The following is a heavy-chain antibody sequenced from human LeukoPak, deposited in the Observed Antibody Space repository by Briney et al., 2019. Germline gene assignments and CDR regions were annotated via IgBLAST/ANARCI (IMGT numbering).Heavy chain of an antibody. CDR1: GFSVSSDSYY. CDR2: IYYSGST. CDR3: ARLKAGWLVLDY. V-gene: IGHV4-61*01. J-gene: IGHJ4*02. D-gene: IGHD6-19*01. Sequence: PSETLSLSCTVSGFSVSSDSYYWSWLRQPPGKGLEWIVCIYYSGSTNYNPSLKSRVTISVDTSKNQFSLKLSSVTAADTAVYYCARLKAGWLVLDYWGQGTLVTVSS.